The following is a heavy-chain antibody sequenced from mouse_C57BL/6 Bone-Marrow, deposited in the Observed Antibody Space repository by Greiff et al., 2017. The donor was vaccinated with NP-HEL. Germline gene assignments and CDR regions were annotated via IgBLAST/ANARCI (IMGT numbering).Heavy chain of an antibody. CDR3: ARWTTVVAKGWYFDV. CDR2: IYPRSGNT. Sequence: VQLQQSGAELARPGASVKLSCKASGYTFTSYGISWVKQRTGQGLEWIGEIYPRSGNTYYNEKFKGKATLTADKSSSTAYMELRSLTSEDSAVYFCARWTTVVAKGWYFDVWGTGTTVTVSS. D-gene: IGHD1-1*01. V-gene: IGHV1-81*01. J-gene: IGHJ1*03. CDR1: GYTFTSYG.